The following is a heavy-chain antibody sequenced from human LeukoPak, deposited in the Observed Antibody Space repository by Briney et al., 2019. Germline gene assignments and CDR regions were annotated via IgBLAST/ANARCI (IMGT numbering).Heavy chain of an antibody. J-gene: IGHJ4*02. D-gene: IGHD3-10*01. CDR1: GYSFSSHD. Sequence: ASVKVSCKASGYSFSSHDINWVRQATGQGLEWMGWMNPKSGNTDHAQKFQGRVTMSRNTSISVAYLELSSLRSEDTAVYYCAREGFNTYDYWGQGTLVTVSS. V-gene: IGHV1-8*01. CDR2: MNPKSGNT. CDR3: AREGFNTYDY.